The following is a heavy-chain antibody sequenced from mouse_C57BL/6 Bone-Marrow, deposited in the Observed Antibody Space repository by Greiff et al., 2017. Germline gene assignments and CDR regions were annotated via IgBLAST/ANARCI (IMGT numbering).Heavy chain of an antibody. CDR2: INPGSGGT. V-gene: IGHV1-54*01. CDR3: ARSKNWDSWFAY. J-gene: IGHJ3*01. CDR1: GYAFTNYL. D-gene: IGHD4-1*01. Sequence: QFQLQQSGAELVRPGTSVKVSCKASGYAFTNYLLEWVKQRPGQGLEWIGVINPGSGGTNYNEKFKGKATLTADKSSSTAYMQLSSLTSEDSAVYFCARSKNWDSWFAYWGQGTLVTVSA.